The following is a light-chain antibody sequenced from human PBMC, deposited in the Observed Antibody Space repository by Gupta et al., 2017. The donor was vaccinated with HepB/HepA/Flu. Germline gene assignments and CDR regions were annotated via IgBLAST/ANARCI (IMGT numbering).Light chain of an antibody. CDR2: DDR. J-gene: IGLJ3*02. CDR3: QVWDSSSDPWV. CDR1: NIGSKN. V-gene: IGLV3-21*02. Sequence: SFVLTQPPSVSMAPGETGTINCGGNNIGSKNVHWYQHKPGQAPVLVVYDDRDRPSGIPDRFSGSNSGNTATLTISRVEAGDEADYYCQVWDSSSDPWVFGGGTKLTVL.